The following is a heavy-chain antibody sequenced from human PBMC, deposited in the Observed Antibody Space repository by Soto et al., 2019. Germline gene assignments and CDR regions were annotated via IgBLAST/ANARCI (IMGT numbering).Heavy chain of an antibody. J-gene: IGHJ4*02. CDR2: IYYSGST. Sequence: SETLSLTCTVSGGSISSGGYYWSWIRQHPGKGLEWIGYIYYSGSTYYNPSLKSRVTISVDTSKNQFSLKLSSVTAADTAVYYCARVSYGDYPKPPSPFDYWGQGTLVTVSS. CDR1: GGSISSGGYY. V-gene: IGHV4-31*03. CDR3: ARVSYGDYPKPPSPFDY. D-gene: IGHD4-17*01.